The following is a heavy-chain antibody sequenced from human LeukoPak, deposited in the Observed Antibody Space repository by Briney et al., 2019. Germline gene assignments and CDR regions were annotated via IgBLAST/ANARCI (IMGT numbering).Heavy chain of an antibody. CDR3: ARDSEKSSSFAFDI. J-gene: IGHJ3*02. CDR1: GFTFSNYW. CDR2: INLDGSEK. Sequence: GGSLRLYCAASGFTFSNYWMAWVRQAPGKGLEWVANINLDGSEKDYVDSLKGRCTISRDDAKNSLYLQVNTLRAEDTAVYYCARDSEKSSSFAFDIWGQGTVVTVSS. V-gene: IGHV3-7*01. D-gene: IGHD6-13*01.